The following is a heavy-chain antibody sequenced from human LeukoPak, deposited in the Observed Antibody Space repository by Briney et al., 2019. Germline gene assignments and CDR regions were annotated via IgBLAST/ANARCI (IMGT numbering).Heavy chain of an antibody. D-gene: IGHD1-26*01. CDR2: ISGSSTYI. Sequence: PGESLRLSCAASGFTFSSYNMNWVRQAPGKGLERVSSISGSSTYIYYADSVRGRFTISRDNAKNSLFLHMNSLRAEDTAVYYCAREVGATDDYWGQGTLVTVSS. J-gene: IGHJ4*02. CDR3: AREVGATDDY. CDR1: GFTFSSYN. V-gene: IGHV3-21*01.